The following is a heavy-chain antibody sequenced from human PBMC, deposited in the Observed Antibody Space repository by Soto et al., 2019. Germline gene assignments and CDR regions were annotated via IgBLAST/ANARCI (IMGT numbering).Heavy chain of an antibody. D-gene: IGHD1-26*01. Sequence: QLQLQESGPGLVKPSETLSLTCTVSGGSISRSFYYWGWIRQPPGKGMEWIGSIYYSGGTYYNPSLKSRVPLSVDTSTTQFSLKLRSVTAAVTAVYYCAKPSGSYLYYFDYWGQGTLVTVSS. J-gene: IGHJ4*02. CDR3: AKPSGSYLYYFDY. CDR2: IYYSGGT. CDR1: GGSISRSFYY. V-gene: IGHV4-39*01.